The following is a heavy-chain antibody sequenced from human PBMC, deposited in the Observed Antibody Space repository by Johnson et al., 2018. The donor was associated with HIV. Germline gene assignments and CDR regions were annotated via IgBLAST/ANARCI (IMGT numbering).Heavy chain of an antibody. V-gene: IGHV3-74*03. CDR2: INSDGTII. CDR3: ARENNWNYEEYGFDI. Sequence: VQLVESGGGLVQPGGSLRLSCAASGFTFSSHWMHWVRQVPGKGLVWLSRINSDGTIITYADSVKGRLTISRDTSKNTLYLQMNSLRAEDTAVYYCARENNWNYEEYGFDIWGQGTMVTVSS. CDR1: GFTFSSHW. D-gene: IGHD1-7*01. J-gene: IGHJ3*02.